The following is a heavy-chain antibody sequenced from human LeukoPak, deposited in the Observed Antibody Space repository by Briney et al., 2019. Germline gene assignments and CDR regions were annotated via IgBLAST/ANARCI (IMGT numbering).Heavy chain of an antibody. CDR1: GYTFTDYY. V-gene: IGHV1-2*02. J-gene: IGHJ4*02. CDR2: INPNSGGT. D-gene: IGHD3-16*01. CDR3: AREFWDDY. Sequence: GASVTVSFTASGYTFTDYYMHWVRQAPGQGLEWMGWINPNSGGTNYAQKFQGRVTMTRDTSISTAYMELSRLRSDDTAVYYCAREFWDDYWGQGTLVTVSS.